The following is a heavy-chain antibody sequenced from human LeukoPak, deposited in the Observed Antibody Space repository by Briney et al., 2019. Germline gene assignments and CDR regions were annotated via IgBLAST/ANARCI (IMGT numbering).Heavy chain of an antibody. Sequence: GGSLRLSCAASGFTFSSYSMNWVRQAPGKGLEWVSSISSSSSYIYYADSVKGRFTISRDNAKNSLYLQMNSLRAEDTAVYYCARDRLGPMEYYYYGMDVWGQGTTATVSS. CDR2: ISSSSSYI. J-gene: IGHJ6*02. CDR3: ARDRLGPMEYYYYGMDV. V-gene: IGHV3-21*01. D-gene: IGHD3-10*01. CDR1: GFTFSSYS.